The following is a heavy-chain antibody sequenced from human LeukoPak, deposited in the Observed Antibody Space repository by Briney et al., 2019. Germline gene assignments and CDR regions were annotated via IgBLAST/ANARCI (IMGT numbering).Heavy chain of an antibody. Sequence: ASVKVSCKVSGYTLTELSMHWVRQAPGKGLEWMGWINPNSGGTNYAQKFQGRVTMTRDTSISTAYMELSRLRSNDTAVYYCARTSWYISWFDPWGQGTLVTVSS. CDR2: INPNSGGT. J-gene: IGHJ5*02. D-gene: IGHD6-13*01. CDR1: GYTLTELS. CDR3: ARTSWYISWFDP. V-gene: IGHV1-2*02.